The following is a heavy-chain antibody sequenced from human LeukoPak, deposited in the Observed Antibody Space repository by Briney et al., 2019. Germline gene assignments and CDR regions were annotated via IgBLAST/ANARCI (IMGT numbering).Heavy chain of an antibody. D-gene: IGHD2-15*01. CDR1: GDSISSYF. V-gene: IGHV4-59*01. CDR3: ARDSHSVDTATPRGFDP. Sequence: SETLSLTCTVSGDSISSYFWSWIRQPPGKGLEWIGYFHDSGSANYNPSLKSRITMSVDTSKNQFSLKLRSVTAADTAVYYCARDSHSVDTATPRGFDPWSQGTLVTVSS. J-gene: IGHJ5*02. CDR2: FHDSGSA.